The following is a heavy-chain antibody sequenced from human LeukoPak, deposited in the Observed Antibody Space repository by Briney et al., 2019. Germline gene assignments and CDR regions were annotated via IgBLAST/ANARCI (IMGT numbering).Heavy chain of an antibody. V-gene: IGHV1-46*01. CDR1: GYTFTSYY. CDR2: INPSGGST. J-gene: IGHJ4*02. CDR3: AASGYSYGLSDY. D-gene: IGHD5-18*01. Sequence: ASVKVSCKASGYTFTSYYMHWVRQAPRQGLEWMGIINPSGGSTSYAQKFQGRVTMTRDTSTSTVYMELSSLRSEDTAVYYCAASGYSYGLSDYWGQGTLVTVSS.